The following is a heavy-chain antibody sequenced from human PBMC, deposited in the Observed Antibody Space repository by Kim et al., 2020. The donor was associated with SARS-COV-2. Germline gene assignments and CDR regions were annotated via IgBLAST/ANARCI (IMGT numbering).Heavy chain of an antibody. CDR2: INWNGGAT. V-gene: IGHV3-20*04. D-gene: IGHD3-10*01. CDR3: ARLPHFSGAQSYLWDY. J-gene: IGHJ4*02. Sequence: GGSLRLSCVASGFDFGNFGMSWVRQVPGKGLQWVSHINWNGGATSYADSVRGRFTISRDNAKNSLFLQMNSLRTEDTAFYYCARLPHFSGAQSYLWDYWGQGALITVSS. CDR1: GFDFGNFG.